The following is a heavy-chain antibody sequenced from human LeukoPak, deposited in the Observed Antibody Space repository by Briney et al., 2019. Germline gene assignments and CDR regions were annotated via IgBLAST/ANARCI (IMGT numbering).Heavy chain of an antibody. J-gene: IGHJ6*03. D-gene: IGHD1-26*01. Sequence: AGGSLRLSCADSGFTFSNYNMNWVRQAPGKAMEWVSSITSSGTYTFYAGSVKGRFTISRDNAKNSLYLQMDSLGPEDTAVYYCARDPYSGNYGTYYYYYMDVWGKGTTVTISS. CDR2: ITSSGTYT. CDR3: ARDPYSGNYGTYYYYYMDV. V-gene: IGHV3-21*01. CDR1: GFTFSNYN.